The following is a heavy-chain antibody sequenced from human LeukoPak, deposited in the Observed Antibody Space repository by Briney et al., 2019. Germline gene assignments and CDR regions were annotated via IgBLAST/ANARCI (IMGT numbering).Heavy chain of an antibody. CDR3: AKSVAPYCSGGSCFDAFDI. V-gene: IGHV3-23*01. CDR2: ISHSGATT. J-gene: IGHJ3*02. CDR1: GFTFTNYW. Sequence: GGSLRLSCAASGFTFTNYWMNWVRQAPGKGLEWVSAISHSGATTYYADSVKGRFTISRDNSKNTLYLQMNSLRAEDTAVYYCAKSVAPYCSGGSCFDAFDIWGQGTMVTVSS. D-gene: IGHD2-15*01.